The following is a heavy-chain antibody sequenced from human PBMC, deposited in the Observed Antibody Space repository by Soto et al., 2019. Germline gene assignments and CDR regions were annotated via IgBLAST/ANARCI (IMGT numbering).Heavy chain of an antibody. Sequence: GGTMRFPWVPAGMTLSGSEMIRAGEVSGRGMEWVSYISSSDTYRNYAYSVKGRFTISRDNAKNSLYLQMNSLRAEDTAVYYSARTRTYNHRVDVWRQGTQVTVTS. CDR1: GMTLSGSE. V-gene: IGHV3-11*03. CDR3: ARTRTYNHRVDV. D-gene: IGHD1-1*01. J-gene: IGHJ4*02. CDR2: ISSSDTYR.